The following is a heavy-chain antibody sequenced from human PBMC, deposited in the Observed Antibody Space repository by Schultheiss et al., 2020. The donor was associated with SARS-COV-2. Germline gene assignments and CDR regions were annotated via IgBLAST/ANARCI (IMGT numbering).Heavy chain of an antibody. CDR3: ARGFPKYYGSGSYGSIDY. D-gene: IGHD3-10*01. V-gene: IGHV3-23*01. CDR1: GFTFSSYG. Sequence: GESLKISCAASGFTFSSYGMHWVRQAPGKGLEWVSAISGSGGSTYYADSVKGRFTISRDNSKNTLYLQMNSLRAEDTAVYYCARGFPKYYGSGSYGSIDYWGQGTLVTVAS. J-gene: IGHJ4*02. CDR2: ISGSGGST.